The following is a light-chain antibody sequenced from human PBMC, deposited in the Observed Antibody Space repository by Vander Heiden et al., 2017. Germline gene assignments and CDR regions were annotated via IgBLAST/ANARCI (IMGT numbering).Light chain of an antibody. CDR2: RDS. CDR1: NIGSKS. Sequence: SYELTQPLSASVALGQTATITCGGNNIGSKSVHWYQQRPGQAPVLVIYRDSNRPSGISERFSGSNSGNTATLTISRAQAGDEADYYCQVWDISTVIFGGRTKLTVL. CDR3: QVWDISTVI. J-gene: IGLJ2*01. V-gene: IGLV3-9*01.